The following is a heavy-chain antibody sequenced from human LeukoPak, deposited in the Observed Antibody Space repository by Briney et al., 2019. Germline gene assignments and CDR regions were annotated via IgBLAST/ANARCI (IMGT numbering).Heavy chain of an antibody. J-gene: IGHJ5*02. D-gene: IGHD3-10*01. Sequence: PGGPLRLSCAASGFTFSNFAMSWVRQAPGKGLEWVSSINGGCTTYYADSVRGRFTISRDNSKSPLYLQINNLRAEDTAFYYCAKDRGNYYNTPRFDPWGQGTLVTVSS. CDR1: GFTFSNFA. CDR3: AKDRGNYYNTPRFDP. V-gene: IGHV3-23*01. CDR2: INGGCTT.